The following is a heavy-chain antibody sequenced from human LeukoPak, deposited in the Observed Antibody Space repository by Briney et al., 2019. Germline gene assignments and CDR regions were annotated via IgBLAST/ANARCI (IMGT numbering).Heavy chain of an antibody. J-gene: IGHJ4*02. CDR3: ARDAERD. CDR1: GFMFSNYW. CDR2: IKQDGSEK. Sequence: PGGSLRLSCAASGFMFSNYWLSWVRQAPGKGVEWVANIKQDGSEKHYGESARGRFIISRDNAKNSLYLQMNSLRVEDTAVYYCARDAERDWGQGTLVTVSS. V-gene: IGHV3-7*01.